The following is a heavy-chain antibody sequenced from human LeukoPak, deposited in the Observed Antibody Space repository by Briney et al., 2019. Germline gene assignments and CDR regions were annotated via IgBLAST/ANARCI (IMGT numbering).Heavy chain of an antibody. V-gene: IGHV4-39*07. CDR3: ARSWGFDAFDI. CDR2: INHSGST. CDR1: GGSISSTTYY. Sequence: SETLSLTCAVSGGSISSTTYYWGWIRQPPGKGLEWIGEINHSGSTNYNPSLKSRVTISVDTSKNQFSLKLSSVTAADTAVYYCARSWGFDAFDIWGQGTMVTVSS. J-gene: IGHJ3*02. D-gene: IGHD3-16*01.